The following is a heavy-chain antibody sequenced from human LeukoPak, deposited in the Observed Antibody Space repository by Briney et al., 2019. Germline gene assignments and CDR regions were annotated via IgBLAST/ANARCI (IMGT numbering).Heavy chain of an antibody. D-gene: IGHD3-9*01. J-gene: IGHJ3*02. CDR2: IYHSGST. Sequence: PSETLSLTCAVSGYSISSGYYWGWIRQPPGKGLEWIGSIYHSGSTYYNPSLKSRVTISVDTSKNQFSLKLSSVTAADTAVYYCARQRGILTGPRGAFDIWGQGTMVTVS. CDR3: ARQRGILTGPRGAFDI. CDR1: GYSISSGYY. V-gene: IGHV4-38-2*01.